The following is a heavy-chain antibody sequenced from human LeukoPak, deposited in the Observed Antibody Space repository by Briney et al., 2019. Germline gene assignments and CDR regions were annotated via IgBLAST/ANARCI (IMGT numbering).Heavy chain of an antibody. V-gene: IGHV1-18*01. D-gene: IGHD6-19*01. CDR1: GYTFTSYG. Sequence: ASVKVSCKASGYTFTSYGISWVRQAPGQGLEWMGWISAYNGNTNCAQKLQGRVTMTTDTSTSTAYMELRSLRSDDTAVYYCASMVGAAGTGGYFDYWDQGTLVTVSS. CDR2: ISAYNGNT. J-gene: IGHJ4*02. CDR3: ASMVGAAGTGGYFDY.